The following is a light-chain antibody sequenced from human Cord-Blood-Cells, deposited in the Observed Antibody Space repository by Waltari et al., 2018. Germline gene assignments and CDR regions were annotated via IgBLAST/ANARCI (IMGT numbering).Light chain of an antibody. CDR2: DVS. CDR1: SSDVGGYNY. Sequence: QSALTQPRSVSGSPGQSVTISCTGTSSDVGGYNYVSWYQQHPGKAPKLMIYDVSNRPAGFPDRFSAAKSDNTTSLAISGLQAEDEADYCCCSDAVSYTVVFGGGTKLTVL. CDR3: CSDAVSYTVV. J-gene: IGLJ2*01. V-gene: IGLV2-11*01.